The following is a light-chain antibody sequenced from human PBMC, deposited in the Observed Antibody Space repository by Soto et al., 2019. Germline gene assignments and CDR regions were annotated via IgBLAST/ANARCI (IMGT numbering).Light chain of an antibody. CDR1: SSNIGAGYD. Sequence: QSVLTQPPSVSGAPVQRVTISFTGSSSNIGAGYDVHWYQQLPGTAPKLLIYGNSNRPSGVPDRFSGSKSGNTASLTVSGLQTEEEAAYYCRAYAGSKNFVFGSGNKVTLL. CDR2: GNS. V-gene: IGLV1-40*01. J-gene: IGLJ1*01. CDR3: RAYAGSKNFV.